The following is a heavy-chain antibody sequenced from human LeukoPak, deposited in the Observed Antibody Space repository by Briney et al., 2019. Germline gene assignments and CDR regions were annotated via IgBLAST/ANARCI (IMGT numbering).Heavy chain of an antibody. CDR3: ARGGSYLSAFDI. Sequence: GGSLRLSCAASGFTFSTYWMSWVRQAPGKGLEWVSIIYSGGSTFYADSVKGRFTISRDNSKNTLYLQMDSLRAEDTAVYYCARGGSYLSAFDIWGQGTMVTVSS. J-gene: IGHJ3*02. CDR2: IYSGGST. V-gene: IGHV3-53*01. D-gene: IGHD1-26*01. CDR1: GFTFSTYW.